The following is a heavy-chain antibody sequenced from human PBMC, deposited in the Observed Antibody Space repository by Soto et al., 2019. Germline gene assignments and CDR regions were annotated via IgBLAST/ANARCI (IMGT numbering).Heavy chain of an antibody. V-gene: IGHV1-18*01. CDR2: ISAYNGNT. D-gene: IGHD3-9*01. CDR3: ARVPPILRYFDWLNPWFDP. CDR1: GYTFTSYG. J-gene: IGHJ5*02. Sequence: ASVKVSCKASGYTFTSYGISWVRQAPGQGLEWMGWISAYNGNTNYAQKLQGRVTMTTDTSTSTAYMELRSLRSDDTAVYYCARVPPILRYFDWLNPWFDPWGQGTLVTVSS.